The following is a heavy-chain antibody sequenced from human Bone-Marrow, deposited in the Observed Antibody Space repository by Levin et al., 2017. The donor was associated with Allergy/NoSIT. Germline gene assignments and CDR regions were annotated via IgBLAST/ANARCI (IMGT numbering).Heavy chain of an antibody. CDR3: TRRPLDAALGFDF. J-gene: IGHJ3*01. V-gene: IGHV3-73*01. D-gene: IGHD6-25*01. CDR2: IRNKANNYAT. CDR1: GFTFSGSA. Sequence: GESLKISCAASGFTFSGSAVHWVRQPSGKGLEWVGRIRNKANNYATAYAASVRGRFTISRDDSTDTAYLQMNSLKTEDTAVYYCTRRPLDAALGFDFWGQGTMVTVSS.